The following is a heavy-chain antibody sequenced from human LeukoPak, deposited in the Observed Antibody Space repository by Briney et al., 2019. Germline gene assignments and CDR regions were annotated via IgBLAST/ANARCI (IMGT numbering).Heavy chain of an antibody. CDR2: ISGSGGST. CDR1: GFTFSSYA. CDR3: AKCEPIAVACTGKYSHFGMDV. D-gene: IGHD6-19*01. J-gene: IGHJ6*02. V-gene: IGHV3-23*01. Sequence: GGSLRLSCEASGFTFSSYAMSWVRQAPGKGLEWVSAISGSGGSTYYADSVKGRFTISRDNSNNTLYLEMNSLRAEDTAVYYCAKCEPIAVACTGKYSHFGMDVWGQGPTVNGS.